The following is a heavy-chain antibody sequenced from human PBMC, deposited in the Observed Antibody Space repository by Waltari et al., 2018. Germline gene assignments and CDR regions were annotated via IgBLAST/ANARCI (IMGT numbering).Heavy chain of an antibody. CDR1: GFTFSSYV. D-gene: IGHD4-4*01. Sequence: EVQLLESGGGLIQPGGSLRLSCAASGFTFSSYVMSWVRQAPGKGLAWVSAISGSGGTTYYADSVKGRFTISRDNSKNTVYLQMNSLRAEDTAVYYCAKDRTGPYSITALDSWGQGTLVTVSS. CDR2: ISGSGGTT. CDR3: AKDRTGPYSITALDS. J-gene: IGHJ4*02. V-gene: IGHV3-23*01.